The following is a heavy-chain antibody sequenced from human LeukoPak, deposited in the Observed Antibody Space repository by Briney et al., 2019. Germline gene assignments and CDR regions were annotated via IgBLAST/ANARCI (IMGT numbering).Heavy chain of an antibody. Sequence: GGSLRLSCAASGFTFSSYAMHWVRQAPGKGLEWVAVISYDGSNKYCADSVKGRFTISRDNSKNTLYLQMNSLRAEDTAVYYCAKDGVSYRAAAGSHSPYWGQGTLVTVSS. D-gene: IGHD6-13*01. CDR1: GFTFSSYA. CDR3: AKDGVSYRAAAGSHSPY. J-gene: IGHJ4*02. CDR2: ISYDGSNK. V-gene: IGHV3-30*04.